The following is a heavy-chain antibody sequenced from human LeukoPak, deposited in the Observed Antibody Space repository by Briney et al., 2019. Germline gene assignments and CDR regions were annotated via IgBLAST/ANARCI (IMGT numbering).Heavy chain of an antibody. V-gene: IGHV3-30-3*01. CDR1: GFTFSSYA. J-gene: IGHJ2*01. CDR2: ISYDGSNK. D-gene: IGHD4-17*01. CDR3: AKDLGKAPTMTTPGYFDL. Sequence: GGSLRLSCAASGFTFSSYAMHWVRQAPGKGLEWVAVISYDGSNKYYADSVKGRFTISRDNSKNTLYLQMDSLRAEDTAVYYCAKDLGKAPTMTTPGYFDLWGRGTLVTVSS.